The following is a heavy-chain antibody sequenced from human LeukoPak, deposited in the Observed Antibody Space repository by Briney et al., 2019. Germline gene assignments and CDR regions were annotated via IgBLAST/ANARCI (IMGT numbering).Heavy chain of an antibody. J-gene: IGHJ4*02. D-gene: IGHD2-2*02. CDR2: IYYSGST. Sequence: SETLSLTCTVSGGSISSSSYYWGWIRQPPGKGLEWIGSIYYSGSTYYNPSLKSRVTISVDTSKNQFSPKLSSVTAADTAVYYCARVPCSSTSCYKLVDYWGQGTLVTVSS. V-gene: IGHV4-39*01. CDR1: GGSISSSSYY. CDR3: ARVPCSSTSCYKLVDY.